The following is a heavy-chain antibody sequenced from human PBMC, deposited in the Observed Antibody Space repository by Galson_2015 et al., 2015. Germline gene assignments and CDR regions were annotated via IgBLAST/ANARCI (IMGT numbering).Heavy chain of an antibody. V-gene: IGHV1-45*02. CDR2: ITPFNGNT. J-gene: IGHJ3*02. D-gene: IGHD3-3*01. Sequence: SVKVSCKASGYTFTYRYLHWVRQAPGQALEWMGWITPFNGNTNYAQKFQDRVTITRDRSMSTAYMELSSLRSEDTAMYYCATPNTVGVVGHDAFDIWGQGTMVTVSS. CDR3: ATPNTVGVVGHDAFDI. CDR1: GYTFTYRY.